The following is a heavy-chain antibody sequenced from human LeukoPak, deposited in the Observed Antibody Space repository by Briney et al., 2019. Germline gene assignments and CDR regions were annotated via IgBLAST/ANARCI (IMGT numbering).Heavy chain of an antibody. V-gene: IGHV4-34*01. CDR1: GGAFSGYY. CDR2: INHSGST. D-gene: IGHD3-10*01. J-gene: IGHJ4*02. Sequence: SETLSLTCAVYGGAFSGYYWSWIRQPPGKGLEWIGEINHSGSTNYNPSLKSRVTISVDTSKNQFSLKLSSVTAADTAVYYCARGHVLLWFGESKIFDYWDQGTLVTVSS. CDR3: ARGHVLLWFGESKIFDY.